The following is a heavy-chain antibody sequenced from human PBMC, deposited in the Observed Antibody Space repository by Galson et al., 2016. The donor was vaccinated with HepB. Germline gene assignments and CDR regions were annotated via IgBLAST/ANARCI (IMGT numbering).Heavy chain of an antibody. Sequence: QSGAEVKKPGESLRISCKGSGYSFTSYWISWVRQMPGKGLEWMGRIDPSDSYTNYSPSFQGHVTISADKSISTAYLQWSSLKASDTAMYYCARQEVEPLPSYEPSGCVDYWGQGTLVTVSS. CDR1: GYSFTSYW. CDR3: ARQEVEPLPSYEPSGCVDY. D-gene: IGHD2-8*02. CDR2: IDPSDSYT. J-gene: IGHJ4*02. V-gene: IGHV5-10-1*01.